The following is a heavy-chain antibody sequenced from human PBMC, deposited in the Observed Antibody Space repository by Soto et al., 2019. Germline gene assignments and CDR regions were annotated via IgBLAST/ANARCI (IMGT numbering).Heavy chain of an antibody. CDR1: GFSFSSYG. Sequence: GGSLRLSCAASGFSFSSYGFHWVRQAPGKGLEFVSGITDSGGGTFYANSVKGRFTISRDNSRNTLYLQMGSLRDEDTALYYCARVRYFETAAGNRGGLDYWGQGTLVTVSS. J-gene: IGHJ4*02. CDR3: ARVRYFETAAGNRGGLDY. V-gene: IGHV3-64*01. D-gene: IGHD3-9*01. CDR2: ITDSGGGT.